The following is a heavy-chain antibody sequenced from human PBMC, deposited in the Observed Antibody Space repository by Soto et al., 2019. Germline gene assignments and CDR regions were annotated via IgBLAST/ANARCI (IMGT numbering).Heavy chain of an antibody. V-gene: IGHV3-48*02. CDR2: ISSSSSTI. CDR3: ARVVPAAMRYGMDV. Sequence: VGSLRLSCAASGFTFSSYSMNWVRQAPGKGLEWVSYISSSSSTIYYADSVKGRFTISRDNAKNSLYLQMNSLRDEDTAVYYCARVVPAAMRYGMDVWGQGTTVTVSS. D-gene: IGHD2-2*01. J-gene: IGHJ6*02. CDR1: GFTFSSYS.